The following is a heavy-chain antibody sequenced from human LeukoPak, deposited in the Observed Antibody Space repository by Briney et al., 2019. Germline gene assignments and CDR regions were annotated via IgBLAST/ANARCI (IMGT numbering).Heavy chain of an antibody. J-gene: IGHJ5*02. CDR3: VRGASNGFDP. V-gene: IGHV3-13*01. Sequence: PGGSLRLSCAASGFTFSTSDMHWVRQPIGKGLEWVSGIGTVGDIYYLGSVKGRFTISREDAKNSLYLQMNSLRAGDTAVYYCVRGASNGFDPWGQEPWSPSPQ. CDR2: IGTVGDI. CDR1: GFTFSTSD.